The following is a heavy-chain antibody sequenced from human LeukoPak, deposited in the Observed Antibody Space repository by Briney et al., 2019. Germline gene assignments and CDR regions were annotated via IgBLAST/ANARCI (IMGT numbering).Heavy chain of an antibody. CDR1: GYTFTGYY. CDR2: INPKSGGT. J-gene: IGHJ4*02. V-gene: IGHV1-2*02. Sequence: ASVKVSCKASGYTFTGYYMHWVRQAPGQGLEWMGWINPKSGGTNYAQKFQGRVTMTRDTSISTAYMELSRLRSDDTAVYYCARASVGYCSGGSCYPGVYWGQGTLVTVSS. CDR3: ARASVGYCSGGSCYPGVY. D-gene: IGHD2-15*01.